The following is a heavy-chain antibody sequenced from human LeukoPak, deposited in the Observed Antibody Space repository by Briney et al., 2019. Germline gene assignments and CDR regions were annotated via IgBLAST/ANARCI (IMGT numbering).Heavy chain of an antibody. CDR1: GGTFSSYA. D-gene: IGHD6-19*01. V-gene: IGHV1-69*04. CDR2: IIPILGIA. CDR3: ARAHRIAVAAQIYYYYSMDV. J-gene: IGHJ6*02. Sequence: SVKVSCKASGGTFSSYAISWVRQAPGQGLEWMGRIIPILGIANYAQKFQGRVTITADKSTSTAYMELSSLRSEDTAVYYCARAHRIAVAAQIYYYYSMDVWGQGTTVTVSS.